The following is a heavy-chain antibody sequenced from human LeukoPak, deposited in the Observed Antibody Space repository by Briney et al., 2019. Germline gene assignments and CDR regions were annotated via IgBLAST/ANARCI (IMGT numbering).Heavy chain of an antibody. Sequence: KGLEWVSYISSSSSTIYYADSVKGRFTISRDNSKNTLYLQMNSLRAEDTAVYYCAKGGQAGYFDYWGQGTLVTVSS. CDR2: ISSSSSTI. CDR3: AKGGQAGYFDY. J-gene: IGHJ4*02. V-gene: IGHV3-48*01.